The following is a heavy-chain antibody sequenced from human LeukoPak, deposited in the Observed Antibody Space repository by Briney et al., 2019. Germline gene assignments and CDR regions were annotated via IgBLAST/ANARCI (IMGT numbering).Heavy chain of an antibody. V-gene: IGHV1-58*01. Sequence: SVKVSCKASGFTFTSSAVQWVRQARGQRLEWIGRIVVGSGNTNYAQKIQERVTITRDMSTSTAYMELSSLRSEDTAVYYCAAPGWFGELLGYYYGMDVWGQGTTVTVSS. CDR2: IVVGSGNT. CDR3: AAPGWFGELLGYYYGMDV. CDR1: GFTFTSSA. D-gene: IGHD3-10*01. J-gene: IGHJ6*02.